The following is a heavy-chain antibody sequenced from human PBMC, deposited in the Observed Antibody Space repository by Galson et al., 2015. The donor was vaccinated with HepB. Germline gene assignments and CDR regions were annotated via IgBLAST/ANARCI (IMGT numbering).Heavy chain of an antibody. CDR3: ARGAKDYYDSSGYLGWFDP. V-gene: IGHV1-69*04. D-gene: IGHD3-22*01. Sequence: SVKVSCKASGGTFSSYAISWVRQAPGQGLEWMGRIIPILGIANYAQKFQGRVTITADKSTSTAYMELSSLRSEDTAVYYCARGAKDYYDSSGYLGWFDPWGQGTLVTVSS. J-gene: IGHJ5*02. CDR2: IIPILGIA. CDR1: GGTFSSYA.